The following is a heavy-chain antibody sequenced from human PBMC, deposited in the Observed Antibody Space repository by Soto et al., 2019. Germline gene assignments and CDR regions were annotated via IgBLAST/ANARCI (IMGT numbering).Heavy chain of an antibody. J-gene: IGHJ6*03. V-gene: IGHV3-74*01. Sequence: EVQLVESGGGLVQPGGSLRLSCAASGFIFSNSWMHWVRQAPGKGLVWVSRINSDGSSTDYADSVKGQFTISRDNAKNTLYLQMNSLRAEDTALYYCARDWSGPGNSAYYYYNMDVWGKGTTVTVSS. D-gene: IGHD3-3*01. CDR1: GFIFSNSW. CDR3: ARDWSGPGNSAYYYYNMDV. CDR2: INSDGSST.